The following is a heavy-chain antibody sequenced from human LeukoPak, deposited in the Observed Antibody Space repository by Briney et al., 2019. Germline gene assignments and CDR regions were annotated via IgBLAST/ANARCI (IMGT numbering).Heavy chain of an antibody. J-gene: IGHJ5*02. CDR1: GGSISSGSYY. V-gene: IGHV4-61*02. CDR2: IYTSGST. D-gene: IGHD1-26*01. Sequence: SETLSLTCTVSGGSISSGSYYWSWIRQPAGKGLEWIGRIYTSGSTNYNPSLKSRVTISVDTSKNQFSLKLSSVTAADTAVYYCARVLGWFDPWGQGTLVTVSS. CDR3: ARVLGWFDP.